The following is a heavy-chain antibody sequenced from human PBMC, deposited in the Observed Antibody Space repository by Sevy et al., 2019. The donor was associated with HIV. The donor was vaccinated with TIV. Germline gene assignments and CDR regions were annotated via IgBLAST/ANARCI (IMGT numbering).Heavy chain of an antibody. V-gene: IGHV4-38-2*02. D-gene: IGHD3-10*01. CDR3: ARVIGSGSYYNEDGMDV. CDR1: GYSISSGYY. Sequence: LETLSLTCTVSGYSISSGYYWGWIRQPPGKGLEWIGSIYHSGSTYYNPSLKSRVTISVDTSKNQFSLKLSSVTAADTAVYYCARVIGSGSYYNEDGMDVWGQGTTVTVSS. J-gene: IGHJ6*02. CDR2: IYHSGST.